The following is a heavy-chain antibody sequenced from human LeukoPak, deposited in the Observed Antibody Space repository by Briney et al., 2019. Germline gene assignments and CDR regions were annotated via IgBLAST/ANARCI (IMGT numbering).Heavy chain of an antibody. CDR2: IIPIFGTA. CDR3: ASALIHRQLGRPYYYYMDV. Sequence: ASVKVSCKASGGTFSSYAISWVRQAPGQGLEWMGGIIPIFGTANYAQKFQGRATITADKSTSTAYMELSSLRSEDTAVYYCASALIHRQLGRPYYYYMDVWGKGTTVTVSS. V-gene: IGHV1-69*06. D-gene: IGHD6-6*01. J-gene: IGHJ6*03. CDR1: GGTFSSYA.